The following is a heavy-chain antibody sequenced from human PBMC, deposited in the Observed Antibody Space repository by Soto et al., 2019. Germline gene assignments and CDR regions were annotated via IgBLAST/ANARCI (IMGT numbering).Heavy chain of an antibody. V-gene: IGHV3-33*01. CDR1: GFTFSSYG. J-gene: IGHJ6*03. D-gene: IGHD1-1*01. Sequence: ESGGGVVQPGTSLRLSCVASGFTFSSYGMHWVRQAPGKGLEWVAVIWYDGSTKYYADSVKGRFTISRDNSKNTLYLQMNSMGAEDTAVYYCARGTGNYYYYMDLWGKGTAVTVSS. CDR3: ARGTGNYYYYMDL. CDR2: IWYDGSTK.